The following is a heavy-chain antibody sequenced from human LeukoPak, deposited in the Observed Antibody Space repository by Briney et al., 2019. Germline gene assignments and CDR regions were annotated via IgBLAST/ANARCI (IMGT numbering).Heavy chain of an antibody. CDR1: VYTFTSYY. CDR3: ARGMRIAARGPNAFDI. J-gene: IGHJ3*02. CDR2: INPSGGST. V-gene: IGHV1-46*01. Sequence: GSSVKVSCKASVYTFTSYYMHWVRQAPGQGLEWMGIINPSGGSTSYAQKFQGRVTMTRDMSTSTVYMELSSLRSEDTAVYYCARGMRIAARGPNAFDIWGQGTMVTVSS. D-gene: IGHD6-6*01.